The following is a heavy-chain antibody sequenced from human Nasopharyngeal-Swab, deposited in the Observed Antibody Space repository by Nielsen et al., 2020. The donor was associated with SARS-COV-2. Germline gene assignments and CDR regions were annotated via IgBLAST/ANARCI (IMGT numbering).Heavy chain of an antibody. CDR3: AKQYYDSLTDWVFDS. CDR2: ISLSGGHT. Sequence: GGSLSLSCAASGFTFTTYAMSWVRQAPGKGLELVSGISLSGGHTYYSASVKGRFTISRDNSKNTVYLQMNSLRAEDTAVYYCAKQYYDSLTDWVFDSWGQGTLVTVSS. V-gene: IGHV3-23*01. CDR1: GFTFTTYA. J-gene: IGHJ4*02. D-gene: IGHD3-9*01.